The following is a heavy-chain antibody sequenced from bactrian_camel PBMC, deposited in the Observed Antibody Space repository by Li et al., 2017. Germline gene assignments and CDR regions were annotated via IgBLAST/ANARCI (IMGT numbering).Heavy chain of an antibody. CDR2: SNTDGST. J-gene: IGHJ6*01. V-gene: IGHV3S61*01. CDR1: GFSFDDYD. Sequence: HVQLVESGGGSAQTGGSLKLACIVSGFSFDDYDMAWYRQAPGNECELVSTSNTDGSTYYADSVKGRFTVSQDDARSTLYLQMNSLKPEDSAMYYCAAASRPIFAGYRFSPSDFDYWGQGTQVTVS. D-gene: IGHD1*01. CDR3: AAASRPIFAGYRFSPSDFDY.